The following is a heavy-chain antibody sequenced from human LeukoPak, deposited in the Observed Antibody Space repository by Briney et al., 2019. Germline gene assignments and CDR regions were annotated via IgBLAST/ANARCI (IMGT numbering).Heavy chain of an antibody. CDR3: VKYENYYLDY. CDR1: GSTFSNHA. CDR2: ISDSGGNT. Sequence: PGGSLRLSCVVSGSTFSNHAMGWVRQAPGKGLEWVSSISDSGGNTYYADSVKGRFTISRDNSRNTLSLQMDSLRVEDTAIYFCVKYENYYLDYWGQGTLVTVSS. D-gene: IGHD1-7*01. J-gene: IGHJ4*02. V-gene: IGHV3-23*01.